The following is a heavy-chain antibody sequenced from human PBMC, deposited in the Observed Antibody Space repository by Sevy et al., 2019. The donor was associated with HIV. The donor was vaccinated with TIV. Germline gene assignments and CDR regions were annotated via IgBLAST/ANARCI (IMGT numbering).Heavy chain of an antibody. Sequence: ASVKVSCKASGYTFTSYAMHWVRLAPGQRLEWMGWINAGNGNTKYSQKFQGRVTITRDTSASTAYMELSSLRSEDTAVYYCARASRANLIAGGYNWFDPWGQGTLVTVSS. V-gene: IGHV1-3*01. D-gene: IGHD1-26*01. CDR1: GYTFTSYA. CDR3: ARASRANLIAGGYNWFDP. CDR2: INAGNGNT. J-gene: IGHJ5*02.